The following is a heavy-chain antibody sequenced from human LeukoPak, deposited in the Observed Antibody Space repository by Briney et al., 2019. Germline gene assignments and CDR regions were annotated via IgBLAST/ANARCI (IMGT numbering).Heavy chain of an antibody. CDR1: GGTFSSYA. Sequence: SVKVSCKASGGTFSSYAISWVRQAPGQGLEWMGRIIPILGIANYAQKFQGRVTITTDKSTSTAYMELSSLRSEDTAVYYCARGKPTVTTQVYFDYWGQGTLVTVSS. CDR2: IIPILGIA. CDR3: ARGKPTVTTQVYFDY. V-gene: IGHV1-69*04. D-gene: IGHD4-17*01. J-gene: IGHJ4*02.